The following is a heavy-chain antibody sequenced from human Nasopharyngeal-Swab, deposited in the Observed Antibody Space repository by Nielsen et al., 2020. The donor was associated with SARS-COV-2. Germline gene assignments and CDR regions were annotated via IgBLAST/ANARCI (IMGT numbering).Heavy chain of an antibody. V-gene: IGHV1-2*06. Sequence: ASVKVSCKASGYTFTSYDINWVRQAPGQGLEWMGRINPNSGGTNYAQKFQGRVTMTRDTSISTAYMELSRLRSDDTAVYYCARPLGSSPSNWFDPWGQGTLVTVSS. CDR3: ARPLGSSPSNWFDP. J-gene: IGHJ5*02. D-gene: IGHD6-13*01. CDR2: INPNSGGT. CDR1: GYTFTSYD.